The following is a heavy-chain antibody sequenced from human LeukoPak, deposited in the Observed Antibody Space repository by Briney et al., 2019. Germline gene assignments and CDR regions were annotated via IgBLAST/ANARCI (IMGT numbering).Heavy chain of an antibody. CDR2: INPNSGGT. Sequence: ASVKVSCKASGYTFTGYYMHWVRQAPGQGLEWMGWINPNSGGTNYAQKFQGRVTMTRDTSISTAYMELSSLRSEDTAVYYCAKDSGEVFGPDYFDSWGQGTLVTVSS. D-gene: IGHD6-19*01. CDR1: GYTFTGYY. J-gene: IGHJ4*02. V-gene: IGHV1-2*02. CDR3: AKDSGEVFGPDYFDS.